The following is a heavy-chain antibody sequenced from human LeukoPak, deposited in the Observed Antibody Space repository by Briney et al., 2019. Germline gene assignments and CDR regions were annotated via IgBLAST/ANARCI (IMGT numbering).Heavy chain of an antibody. J-gene: IGHJ3*02. D-gene: IGHD4-23*01. CDR3: ARDRSDDSNSYDAFDI. Sequence: ASVKVSCKASGYTFSGYYMHWVRQAPGQGLEWMGWINPDSGGTNYAQKFQGRVTMTRDTSISTAYMEVSRLRSDDTAVYYCARDRSDDSNSYDAFDIWGQGTMVSVSS. CDR2: INPDSGGT. CDR1: GYTFSGYY. V-gene: IGHV1-2*02.